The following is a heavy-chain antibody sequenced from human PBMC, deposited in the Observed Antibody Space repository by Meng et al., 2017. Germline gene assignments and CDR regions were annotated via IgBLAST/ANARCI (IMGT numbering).Heavy chain of an antibody. CDR2: IKQDGSEK. CDR1: GFTFSSYW. J-gene: IGHJ4*02. CDR3: ARVDLEHGYNPHY. Sequence: GESLKISCAASGFTFSSYWMSWVRQAPGKGLEWVANIKQDGSEKYYVDSVKGRFTISRDNAKNSLYLQMNSLRAEDTAVYYCARVDLEHGYNPHYWGQGTLVTVSS. D-gene: IGHD5-24*01. V-gene: IGHV3-7*01.